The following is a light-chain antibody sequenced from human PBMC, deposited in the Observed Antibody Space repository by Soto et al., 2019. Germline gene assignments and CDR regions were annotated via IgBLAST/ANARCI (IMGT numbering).Light chain of an antibody. V-gene: IGLV2-14*03. CDR1: SSDVGGYNY. CDR2: DVS. CDR3: SSYTVRGTIV. J-gene: IGLJ1*01. Sequence: QSALTQPASVSGSPGQSITVSCTGTSSDVGGYNYVSWYQQHPGKAPKLIIYDVSVRPSGVSDRFSASKSGNTASLTISGLQAEDEADYYCSSYTVRGTIVFGGGTKVT.